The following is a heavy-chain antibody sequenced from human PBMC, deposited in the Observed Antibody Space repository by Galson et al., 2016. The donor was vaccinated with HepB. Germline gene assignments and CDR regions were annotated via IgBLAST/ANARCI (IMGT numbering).Heavy chain of an antibody. V-gene: IGHV4-39*01. CDR3: AGTRKNDYGPGSYGYNHGMDV. CDR1: GGSISRNTYY. J-gene: IGHJ6*02. D-gene: IGHD3-10*01. Sequence: SETLSLTCTVSGGSISRNTYYWGWIRQPPGKGLEWIGTIYSNGNTFYNPSLRSRVPISLDTSKNQFSLTISPVTAADTAQYFCAGTRKNDYGPGSYGYNHGMDVWGQGTTVIVAS. CDR2: IYSNGNT.